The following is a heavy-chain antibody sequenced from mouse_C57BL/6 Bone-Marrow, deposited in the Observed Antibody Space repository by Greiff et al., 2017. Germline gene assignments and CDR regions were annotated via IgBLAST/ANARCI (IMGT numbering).Heavy chain of an antibody. D-gene: IGHD1-1*01. CDR2: ISDGGSYT. CDR1: GFTFSSYA. CDR3: ARSYYCGLFDY. Sequence: EVKLVESGGGLVKPGGSLKLSCAASGFTFSSYAMSWVRQTPEKRLEWVATISDGGSYTYYPENVKGRFTISRDNAKNNLYLQMSHLKSEDTAMYYCARSYYCGLFDYWGQGTTLTVAS. J-gene: IGHJ2*01. V-gene: IGHV5-4*03.